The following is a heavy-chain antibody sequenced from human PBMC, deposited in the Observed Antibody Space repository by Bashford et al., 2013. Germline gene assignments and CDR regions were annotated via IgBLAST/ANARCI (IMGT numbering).Heavy chain of an antibody. Sequence: HSGGSLRLSCVASGFTFSSYAMSWVRQAPGKGLEWVSAISGSGGSTFYADSLRGRFTISRDNSKNTVYLQMSSLRVEDTAVYYCARDIVEVVTNFDYWGQGTLVTVSS. D-gene: IGHD3-22*01. CDR2: ISGSGGST. CDR1: GFTFSSYA. CDR3: ARDIVEVVTNFDY. V-gene: IGHV3-23*01. J-gene: IGHJ4*02.